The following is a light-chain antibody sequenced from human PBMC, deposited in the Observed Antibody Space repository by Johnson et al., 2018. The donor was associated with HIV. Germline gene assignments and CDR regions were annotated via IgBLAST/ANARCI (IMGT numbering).Light chain of an antibody. Sequence: QAVLTQPPSVSAAPGQKVTISCSGSSSDIGYNFVSWYQQLPGTAPKVLIHENNKRPSGIPDRFSGSKSGTSATLGITGLQTGDEADYYCGTWDSSRSAPRYVCGTGTKVTVL. CDR1: SSDIGYNF. CDR2: ENN. V-gene: IGLV1-51*02. CDR3: GTWDSSRSAPRYV. J-gene: IGLJ1*01.